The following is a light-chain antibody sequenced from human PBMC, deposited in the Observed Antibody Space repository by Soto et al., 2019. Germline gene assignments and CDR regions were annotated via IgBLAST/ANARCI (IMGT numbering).Light chain of an antibody. V-gene: IGLV2-14*01. CDR1: SSDVGGYNY. J-gene: IGLJ1*01. CDR3: TSYTSSSTYV. CDR2: EVT. Sequence: QSVLTQPASVSGSPGQSITISCTGTSSDVGGYNYVSWYQQYPGKAPKLMIYEVTNRTSGVSNRFSGSKSGNTASLTISGLQAEDEADYYCTSYTSSSTYVFGSGTKVTVL.